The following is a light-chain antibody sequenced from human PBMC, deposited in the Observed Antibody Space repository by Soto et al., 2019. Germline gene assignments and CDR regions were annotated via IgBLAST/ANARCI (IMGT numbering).Light chain of an antibody. CDR2: DAS. CDR1: QSISSW. J-gene: IGKJ4*01. CDR3: QQYSSHDLLT. V-gene: IGKV1-5*01. Sequence: DIQMTPSPATLSASVGDRVTVTCRASQSISSWLAWYQEKPGRAPKLLIYDASTLESGVPSRFSGSGSGTEFTLTISSLQPDDFATYYCQQYSSHDLLTFGGGTKADIK.